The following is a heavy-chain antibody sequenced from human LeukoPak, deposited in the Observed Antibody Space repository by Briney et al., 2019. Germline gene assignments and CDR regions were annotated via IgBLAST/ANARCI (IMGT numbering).Heavy chain of an antibody. V-gene: IGHV3-30*18. J-gene: IGHJ4*02. CDR2: ISYDGSNK. Sequence: GGSLRLSCAASGFTFSSYGMHWVRQAPGKGLEWVAVISYDGSNKYYADSVKGRFTISRDNSKNTLYLQMNSLRAEDTAVYYCAKDRLDYWGQGTLVTVSS. CDR1: GFTFSSYG. CDR3: AKDRLDY.